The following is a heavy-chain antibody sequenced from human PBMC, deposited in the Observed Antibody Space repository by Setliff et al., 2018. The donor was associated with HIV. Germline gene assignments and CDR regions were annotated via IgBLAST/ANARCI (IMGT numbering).Heavy chain of an antibody. D-gene: IGHD5-12*01. V-gene: IGHV4-39*01. Sequence: SETLSLTCTVSSGSVSRSDYYWGWIRQTPGKGLEWIGSIYWSGLTFSNPSLKSRVTISVDTSKNQFYLRLNSVTAADTAVYYCASDIRPHDGYHRHHYFDYWGQGTLVTVSS. J-gene: IGHJ4*02. CDR2: IYWSGLT. CDR1: SGSVSRSDYY. CDR3: ASDIRPHDGYHRHHYFDY.